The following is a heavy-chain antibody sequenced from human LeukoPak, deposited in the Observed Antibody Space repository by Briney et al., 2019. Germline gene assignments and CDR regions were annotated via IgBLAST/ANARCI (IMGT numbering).Heavy chain of an antibody. V-gene: IGHV1-18*01. CDR2: ISAYNGNT. Sequence: ASVKVSCKASGYTFTSYGISWVRQAPGQGLEWMGWISAYNGNTNYAQKLQGRVTMTTDTSTSTAYMELRSLRSEDTAVYYCASSHYYGSSGYYTGPSFDYWGQGTLVTVSS. CDR1: GYTFTSYG. J-gene: IGHJ4*02. D-gene: IGHD3-22*01. CDR3: ASSHYYGSSGYYTGPSFDY.